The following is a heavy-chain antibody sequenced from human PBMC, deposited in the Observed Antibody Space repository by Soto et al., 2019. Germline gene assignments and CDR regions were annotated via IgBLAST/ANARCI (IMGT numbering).Heavy chain of an antibody. CDR2: IYYSGST. J-gene: IGHJ4*02. CDR3: ARRRVDCTNGVCYTIGIDY. Sequence: QLQLQESGPGLVKPSETLSLTCTVSGGSISSSSYYWGWIRQPPGKGLEWIGSIYYSGSTYYNPSLKSRVTISVDTSKNQFSLKLSSVTAADTAVYYCARRRVDCTNGVCYTIGIDYWGQGTLVTVSS. CDR1: GGSISSSSYY. D-gene: IGHD2-8*01. V-gene: IGHV4-39*01.